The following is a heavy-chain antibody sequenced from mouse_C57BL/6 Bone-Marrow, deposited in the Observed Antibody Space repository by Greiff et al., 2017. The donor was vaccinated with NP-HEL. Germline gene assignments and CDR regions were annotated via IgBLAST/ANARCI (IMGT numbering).Heavy chain of an antibody. CDR2: IDPENGDT. Sequence: VQLQQSGAELVRPGASVKLSCTASGFNIKDDYMHWVKQRPEQGLEWIGWIDPENGDTEYASKFQGNATITADTSSNTAYLQLSSLTSEDTAVYYCTTRPAMDYWGQGTSVTVSS. CDR1: GFNIKDDY. V-gene: IGHV14-4*01. CDR3: TTRPAMDY. J-gene: IGHJ4*01.